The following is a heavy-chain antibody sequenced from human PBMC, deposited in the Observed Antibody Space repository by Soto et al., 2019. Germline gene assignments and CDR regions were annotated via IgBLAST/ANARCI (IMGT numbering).Heavy chain of an antibody. J-gene: IGHJ5*02. V-gene: IGHV3-23*01. CDR2: ITTTGRNT. CDR1: GFTFISYG. CDR3: ARGEAAAGTDWFDA. D-gene: IGHD6-13*01. Sequence: EMQLLESGGGLVQPGGSLRLSCAASGFTFISYGMTWVRQAPGKGLEWVSGITTTGRNTYYAESVKGRFTISRDNSKNVVYLHMNSLRAEDTAGYYCARGEAAAGTDWFDAWGQGTLVIVSS.